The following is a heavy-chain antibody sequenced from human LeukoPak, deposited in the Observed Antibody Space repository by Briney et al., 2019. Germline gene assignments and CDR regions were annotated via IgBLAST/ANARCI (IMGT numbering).Heavy chain of an antibody. CDR3: ARAETDYGDYNHFDY. Sequence: VGSLRLSSAASVVTFSRYSMNWVRHAPGKGLGWGSYISSSMRSIYYAESVKGRFTISRDNAKNSLYLQMTRLRAEGTAVYYCARAETDYGDYNHFDYWGQGTLVTVSS. CDR2: ISSSMRSI. CDR1: VVTFSRYS. J-gene: IGHJ4*02. D-gene: IGHD4-17*01. V-gene: IGHV3-48*01.